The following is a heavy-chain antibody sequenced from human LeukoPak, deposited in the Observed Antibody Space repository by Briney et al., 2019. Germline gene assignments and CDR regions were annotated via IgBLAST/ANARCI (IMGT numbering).Heavy chain of an antibody. Sequence: GGSLRLSCVASGFAVGSNYMSWVRQAPGKGLEWVASINHNGNVNYYVDSVKGRFTISRDNAKNSLYLQMSNLRAEDTAVYFCARGGGLDVWGQGATVTVSS. CDR3: ARGGGLDV. V-gene: IGHV3-7*03. D-gene: IGHD3-16*01. J-gene: IGHJ6*02. CDR1: GFAVGSNY. CDR2: INHNGNVN.